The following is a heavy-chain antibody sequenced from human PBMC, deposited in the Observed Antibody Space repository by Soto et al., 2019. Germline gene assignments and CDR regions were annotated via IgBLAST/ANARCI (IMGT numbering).Heavy chain of an antibody. J-gene: IGHJ4*02. D-gene: IGHD5-12*01. CDR1: GGSLSGGSYY. CDR3: ARGGRGNAGYFFDY. CDR2: IYYIGSP. Sequence: QVQLQESGPGLVKPSGTLSLTCTVSGGSLSGGSYYWTWIRQPLGKGLEWIGQIYYIGSPNYNPSLKSRVTISVDTSKNQFSLNLNSVTAADTAVYYCARGGRGNAGYFFDYWGQGTLVTVSS. V-gene: IGHV4-61*01.